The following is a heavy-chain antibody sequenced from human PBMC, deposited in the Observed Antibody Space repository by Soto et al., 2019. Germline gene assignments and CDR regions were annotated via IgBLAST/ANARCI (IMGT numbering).Heavy chain of an antibody. CDR1: GFSFSISP. CDR3: ARDPKTSGGQHWAFNYFDS. D-gene: IGHD7-27*01. J-gene: IGHJ4*02. CDR2: ISYDGTNK. Sequence: GGSLRLSCAASGFSFSISPMHWVRQAPGKGPEWVALISYDGTNKFYADSVKGRFTISRDNSKSTLYLQVDSLRPEDAAVYYCARDPKTSGGQHWAFNYFDSWGQGTLVTVSS. V-gene: IGHV3-30-3*01.